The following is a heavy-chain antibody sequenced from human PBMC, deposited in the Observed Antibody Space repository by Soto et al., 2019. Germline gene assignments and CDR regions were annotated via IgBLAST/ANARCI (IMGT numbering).Heavy chain of an antibody. J-gene: IGHJ4*02. CDR2: VTANGGNT. CDR1: GFTFSRYA. V-gene: IGHV3-64*02. D-gene: IGHD3-22*01. CDR3: ARVFSDSGAYYYDY. Sequence: GGSLRLSCAAPGFTFSRYAMEWVRQAPGKGLESVSGVTANGGNTYYADSVKGRFTISRDNSKDMLYLQMGSLRAEDMAVYYCARVFSDSGAYYYDYWGQGALVTVSS.